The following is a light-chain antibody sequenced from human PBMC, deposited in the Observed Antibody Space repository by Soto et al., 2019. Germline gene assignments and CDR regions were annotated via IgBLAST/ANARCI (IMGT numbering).Light chain of an antibody. CDR2: EVS. CDR3: SSYTTSSTLV. J-gene: IGLJ3*02. Sequence: QSALTQPASVSGSPGQSITISCTGTSSDVGNFNYVSWYQHHPGKAPKLIIFEVSHRPSGVSNRFTGSKSGNTASLTISGLQAEDEADYYCSSYTTSSTLVFGGGTKVTVL. CDR1: SSDVGNFNY. V-gene: IGLV2-14*01.